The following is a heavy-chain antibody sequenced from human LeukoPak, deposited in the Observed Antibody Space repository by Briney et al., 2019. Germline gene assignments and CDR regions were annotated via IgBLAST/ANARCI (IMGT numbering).Heavy chain of an antibody. CDR2: INWNGGST. D-gene: IGHD3-22*01. J-gene: IGHJ4*02. Sequence: GGSLRLSCAASGFTFDDYGMSWVRQAPGKGLEWVSGINWNGGSTGYADSVKGRFTISRDNAKNSLYLQMNSLRAEDTALYYCARVPLTYYYDSSGEVDYWGQGTLVTVS. CDR1: GFTFDDYG. CDR3: ARVPLTYYYDSSGEVDY. V-gene: IGHV3-20*04.